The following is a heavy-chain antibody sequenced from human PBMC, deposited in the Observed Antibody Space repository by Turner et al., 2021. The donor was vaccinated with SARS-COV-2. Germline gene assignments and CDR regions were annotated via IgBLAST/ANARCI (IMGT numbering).Heavy chain of an antibody. CDR2: ISYDGNNK. Sequence: QVQLVESGGGVVQPGRSLRLSCAASGFTFSSYGMHWVRKAPGKGLEWVAVISYDGNNKFYADSVKGRFTISRGNSKNTLYLQMNSLRAEDTAVYYCAKGFGDYVDYWGQGTLVTVSS. V-gene: IGHV3-30*18. J-gene: IGHJ4*02. D-gene: IGHD3-16*01. CDR3: AKGFGDYVDY. CDR1: GFTFSSYG.